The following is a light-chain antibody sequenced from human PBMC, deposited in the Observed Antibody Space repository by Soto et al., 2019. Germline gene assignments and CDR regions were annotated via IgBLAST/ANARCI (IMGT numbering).Light chain of an antibody. J-gene: IGKJ2*01. V-gene: IGKV1-39*01. CDR2: AAS. Sequence: DIQMTQSPSSLSASVGDRVTITCRASQSISSYLNWYQQKPGKAPKLLIYAASSLQSGVPSRFSGSGSGTDFTLTISSLQPEDVATYCCQQSYSTHQYPFGQGTKLEIK. CDR3: QQSYSTHQYP. CDR1: QSISSY.